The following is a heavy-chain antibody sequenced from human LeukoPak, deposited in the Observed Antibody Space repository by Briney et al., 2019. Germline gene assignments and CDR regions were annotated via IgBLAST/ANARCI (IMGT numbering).Heavy chain of an antibody. CDR2: ISNSGST. J-gene: IGHJ4*02. CDR1: NASISSYY. Sequence: SETLSLTCSVSNASISSYYWSWIRQSPGKGLEWIGYISNSGSTNYNPSLKSRVTISVDTSKNQFSLKLSSVTAADTAVYFCARHWGPCRGGDCYTFDCWGQGTLVTVSS. D-gene: IGHD2-21*02. CDR3: ARHWGPCRGGDCYTFDC. V-gene: IGHV4-59*08.